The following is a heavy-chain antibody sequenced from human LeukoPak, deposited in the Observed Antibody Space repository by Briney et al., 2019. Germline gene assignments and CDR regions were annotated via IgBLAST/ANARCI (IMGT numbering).Heavy chain of an antibody. CDR1: GGTFSSYA. J-gene: IGHJ3*02. V-gene: IGHV1-69*04. D-gene: IGHD3-10*01. CDR3: ASVVTMVRGVGAFDI. CDR2: IIPILGIA. Sequence: SVKVSCKASGGTFSSYAISWVRQAPGQGLGWMGRIIPILGIANYAQKFQGRVTITADKSTSTAYMELSSLRSEDTAVYYCASVVTMVRGVGAFDIWGQGTMVTVSS.